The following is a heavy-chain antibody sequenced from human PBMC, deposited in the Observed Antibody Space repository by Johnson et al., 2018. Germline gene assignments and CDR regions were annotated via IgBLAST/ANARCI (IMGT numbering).Heavy chain of an antibody. D-gene: IGHD2-2*01. CDR2: ITSTARNI. J-gene: IGHJ4*02. CDR1: GFTFSSYA. Sequence: VQLQQSGGGLVQPGGSLRISCVGSGFTFSSYAMNWVRQPPGKGLEWISFITSTARNIHYADSVKGRFTISRDNAKNSVYLQMDSLRAEDTAVYYCARRNCSSATCPRVFDYWGQGTLVTVSS. V-gene: IGHV3-48*01. CDR3: ARRNCSSATCPRVFDY.